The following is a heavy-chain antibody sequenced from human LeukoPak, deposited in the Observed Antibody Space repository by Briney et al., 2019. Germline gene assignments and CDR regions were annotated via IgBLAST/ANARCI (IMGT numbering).Heavy chain of an antibody. CDR3: AKVYDNQLLFNWFDP. CDR2: ISSGGTI. Sequence: GGSLRLSCAASGFTFSSYEMNWVRQAPGRGLEWISYISSGGTIYYADSVKGRFTISRDNAKNTLYLQMNSLRAEDTAVYYCAKVYDNQLLFNWFDPWGQGTLVTVSS. D-gene: IGHD2-2*01. V-gene: IGHV3-48*03. CDR1: GFTFSSYE. J-gene: IGHJ5*02.